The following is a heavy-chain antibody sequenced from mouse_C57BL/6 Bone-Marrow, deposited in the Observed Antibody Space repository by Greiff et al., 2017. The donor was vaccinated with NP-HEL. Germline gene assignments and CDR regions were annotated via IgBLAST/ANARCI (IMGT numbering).Heavy chain of an antibody. V-gene: IGHV1-26*01. CDR3: ARFGGSDY. Sequence: EVQLQQSGPELVKPGASVKISCKASGYTFTDYYMNWVKQSHGKSLEWIGDINPNNGGTSYNQKFKGKATLTVDKSSSTAYMELRSLTSEDSAVYYCARFGGSDYWGQGTTLTVSS. CDR1: GYTFTDYY. J-gene: IGHJ2*01. CDR2: INPNNGGT.